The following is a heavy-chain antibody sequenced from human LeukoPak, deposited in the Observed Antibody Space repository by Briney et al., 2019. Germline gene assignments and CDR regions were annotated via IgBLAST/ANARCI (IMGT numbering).Heavy chain of an antibody. Sequence: PSETLSLTCAVYGGSFSGYYWSWIRQPPGKGLEWSGEINHSGSTNYNPSPKSRVTISVDTSKNQFSLKLSSVTAADTAVYYCARGRRGSSTSSQRCRYFDYWGQGTLVTVSS. D-gene: IGHD2-2*01. CDR3: ARGRRGSSTSSQRCRYFDY. CDR2: INHSGST. CDR1: GGSFSGYY. V-gene: IGHV4-34*01. J-gene: IGHJ4*02.